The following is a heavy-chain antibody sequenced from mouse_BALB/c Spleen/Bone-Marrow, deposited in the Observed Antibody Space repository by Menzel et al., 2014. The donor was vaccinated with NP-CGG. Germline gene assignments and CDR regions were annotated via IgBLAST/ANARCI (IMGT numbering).Heavy chain of an antibody. V-gene: IGHV1S56*01. D-gene: IGHD3-2*01. Sequence: QVQLQKSGPELVKPGALVKISCKASGYTFTSYDINWVKQRPGQGLEWIGWIYPGDGRTKYNEKFKGRATLTADKSSSTAYKQLSSLTSENAAVYFCARSGDSSGYGFAYWGQGTLVTVSA. CDR1: GYTFTSYD. J-gene: IGHJ3*01. CDR2: IYPGDGRT. CDR3: ARSGDSSGYGFAY.